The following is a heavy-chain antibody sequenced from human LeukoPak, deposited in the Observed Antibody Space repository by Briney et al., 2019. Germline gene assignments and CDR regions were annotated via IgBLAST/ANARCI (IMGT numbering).Heavy chain of an antibody. D-gene: IGHD2-15*01. Sequence: GGSLRLSCAASGFTLSSNYMSWVRQAPGKGLEWVSVIYSGGSTYYADSVKGRFTISRDNSKNTLYLQMNSLRAEDTAVYYCARDGGYCSGGSCYGGAFDIWGQGTMVTVSS. CDR1: GFTLSSNY. CDR2: IYSGGST. CDR3: ARDGGYCSGGSCYGGAFDI. J-gene: IGHJ3*02. V-gene: IGHV3-53*01.